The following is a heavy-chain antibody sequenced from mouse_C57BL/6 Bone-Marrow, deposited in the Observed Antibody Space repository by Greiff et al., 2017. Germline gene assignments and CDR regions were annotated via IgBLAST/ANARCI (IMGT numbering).Heavy chain of an antibody. V-gene: IGHV5-6*01. D-gene: IGHD2-3*01. J-gene: IGHJ2*01. Sequence: EVHLVESGGDLVKPGGSLKLSCAASGFTFSSYGMSWVRQTPDTRLEWVATISSGGSYTYYPDSVKGRFTISRDNAKNTLYLQMSSLKSEDTAMYYCARRGWLLFDYWGQGTTLTVSS. CDR2: ISSGGSYT. CDR3: ARRGWLLFDY. CDR1: GFTFSSYG.